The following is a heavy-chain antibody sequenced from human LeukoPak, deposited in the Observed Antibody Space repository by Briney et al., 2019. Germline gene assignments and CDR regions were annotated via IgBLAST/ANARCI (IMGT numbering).Heavy chain of an antibody. CDR3: ARAPYYLRYFDY. D-gene: IGHD3-22*01. CDR2: ISYDGSNK. CDR1: GFTFSSYA. Sequence: GGSLRLSCAASGFTFSSYAMHWVRQAPGKGLEWVAVISYDGSNKYYADSVKGRFTISRDNSKNTLYLQMNSLRAEDTAVYYCARAPYYLRYFDYWGQGTLVIVSS. J-gene: IGHJ4*02. V-gene: IGHV3-30*04.